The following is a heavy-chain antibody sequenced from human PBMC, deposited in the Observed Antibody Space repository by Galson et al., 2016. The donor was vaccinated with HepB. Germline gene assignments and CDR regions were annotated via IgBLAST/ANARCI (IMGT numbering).Heavy chain of an antibody. V-gene: IGHV4-31*03. J-gene: IGHJ4*02. CDR1: GGSINSGAYY. D-gene: IGHD1-1*01. Sequence: TLSLTCTVSGGSINSGAYYWSWIRQHPGKGLEWIGYIYYNGSTYYNPSLRSRVSISVDTSKNQFSLQLSSVTAADTATYYCTTGPLELAYYFDYWGQGTLVTVSS. CDR2: IYYNGST. CDR3: TTGPLELAYYFDY.